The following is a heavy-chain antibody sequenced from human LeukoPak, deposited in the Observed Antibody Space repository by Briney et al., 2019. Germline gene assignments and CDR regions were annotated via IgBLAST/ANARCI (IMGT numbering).Heavy chain of an antibody. Sequence: GASVKVSCKASGGTFSSYAISWVRQAPGQGLEWMGRIIPILGIANYAQKFQGRVTITADKPTSAAYMALSSLRSEDTAVSYCARATTVTLTFDPWGQGTLVTVSS. CDR2: IIPILGIA. J-gene: IGHJ5*02. V-gene: IGHV1-69*04. CDR3: ARATTVTLTFDP. D-gene: IGHD4-17*01. CDR1: GGTFSSYA.